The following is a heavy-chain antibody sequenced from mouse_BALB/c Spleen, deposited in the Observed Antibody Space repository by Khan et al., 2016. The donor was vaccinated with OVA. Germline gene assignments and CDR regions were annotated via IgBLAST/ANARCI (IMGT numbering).Heavy chain of an antibody. CDR2: ISSGGFTT. CDR3: ASHQATMLTTSWYFDV. Sequence: EVELVESGGGLVKPGGSLKLSCVASGFAFSSYDLSWVRQTPEKRLEWVAYISSGGFTTYYLATMKCRFTLSRDNAKSTLYLQMSSLQSEDTAMYYCASHQATMLTTSWYFDVWGAGATVTVSS. V-gene: IGHV5-12-1*01. D-gene: IGHD2-2*01. J-gene: IGHJ1*01. CDR1: GFAFSSYD.